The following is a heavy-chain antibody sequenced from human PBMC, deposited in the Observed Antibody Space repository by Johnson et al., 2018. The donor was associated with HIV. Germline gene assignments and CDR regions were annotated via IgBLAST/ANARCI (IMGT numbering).Heavy chain of an antibody. V-gene: IGHV3-15*05. D-gene: IGHD2-21*01. J-gene: IGHJ3*02. CDR2: IKRKTDGGTT. CDR1: GFTFSDAW. Sequence: VQLVESGGGLVKPGGSLRLSCAVSGFTFSDAWMRWVRQAPGKGLEWVGRIKRKTDGGTTEFAAPVKGRFTISRDNSKNTLYLQMNSLRAEDTAMYFCARGGPFHAFDIWGQGTLVTVSS. CDR3: ARGGPFHAFDI.